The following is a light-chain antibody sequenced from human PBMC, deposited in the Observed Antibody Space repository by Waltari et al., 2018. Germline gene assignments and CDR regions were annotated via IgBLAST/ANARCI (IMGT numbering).Light chain of an antibody. CDR2: QDN. CDR1: KLGDKY. Sequence: SYELTQPPSVSVSPGQTASITCSGAKLGDKYACWYQQKPGQSPVLVIYQDNNRPSGSPGRCSGSNSGKTATLTIRGTQTMDEADYYCQAWDSSTAIFGGGTKLTVL. V-gene: IGLV3-1*01. J-gene: IGLJ2*01. CDR3: QAWDSSTAI.